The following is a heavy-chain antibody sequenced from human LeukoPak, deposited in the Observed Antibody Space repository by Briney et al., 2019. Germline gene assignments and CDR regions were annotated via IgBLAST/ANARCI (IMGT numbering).Heavy chain of an antibody. Sequence: ASVTVSCKASGYTFTGYYMHWVRQAPGQGLEWMGWINPNSGGTNYAQKFQGRVTMTRDTSISTAYMELSRLRSDDTAVYYCARGDLDSSGYYPPHYGYYYYGMDVWGQGTTVTVSS. CDR1: GYTFTGYY. CDR2: INPNSGGT. V-gene: IGHV1-2*02. CDR3: ARGDLDSSGYYPPHYGYYYYGMDV. J-gene: IGHJ6*02. D-gene: IGHD3-22*01.